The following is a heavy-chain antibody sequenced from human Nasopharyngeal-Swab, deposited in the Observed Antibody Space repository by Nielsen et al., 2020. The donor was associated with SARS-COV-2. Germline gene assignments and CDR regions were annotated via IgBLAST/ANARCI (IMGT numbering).Heavy chain of an antibody. Sequence: SETLSLTCAVYGGSFSGYYWSWIRQPPGKGLEWIGEINHGGSTNYNPSLKSRVTISVDTPKNQFSLKLSSVTAADTAVYYCARGPGFGGSIAAHWGQGTMVTVSS. J-gene: IGHJ3*01. CDR1: GGSFSGYY. CDR2: INHGGST. D-gene: IGHD6-6*01. V-gene: IGHV4-34*01. CDR3: ARGPGFGGSIAAH.